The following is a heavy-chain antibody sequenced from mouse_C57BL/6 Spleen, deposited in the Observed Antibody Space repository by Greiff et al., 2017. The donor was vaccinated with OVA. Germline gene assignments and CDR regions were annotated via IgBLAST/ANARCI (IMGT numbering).Heavy chain of an antibody. CDR3: ARGDSSGYPFAY. Sequence: EVKLMESGPGLVKPSQSLSLTCSVTGYSITSGYYWNWIRQFPGNKLEWMGYISYDGSNNYNPSLKNRISITRDTSKNQFFLKLNSVTTEDTATYYCARGDSSGYPFAYWGQGTLVTVSA. CDR2: ISYDGSN. CDR1: GYSITSGYY. V-gene: IGHV3-6*01. J-gene: IGHJ3*01. D-gene: IGHD3-2*02.